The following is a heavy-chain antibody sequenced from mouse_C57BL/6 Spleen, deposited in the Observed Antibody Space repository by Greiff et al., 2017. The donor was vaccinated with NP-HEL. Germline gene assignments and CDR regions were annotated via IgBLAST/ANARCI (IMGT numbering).Heavy chain of an antibody. CDR3: ARREDNYDYAMDY. Sequence: QVQLQQSGAELVRPGTSVKLSCKASGYTFTSYWMHWVKQRPGQGLEWIGVIDPSDSYTNYNQKFKGKATLTVDTSSSTAYMQLSSLTSEDSAVYYCARREDNYDYAMDYWGQGTSVTVSS. V-gene: IGHV1-59*01. J-gene: IGHJ4*01. CDR1: GYTFTSYW. CDR2: IDPSDSYT. D-gene: IGHD1-3*01.